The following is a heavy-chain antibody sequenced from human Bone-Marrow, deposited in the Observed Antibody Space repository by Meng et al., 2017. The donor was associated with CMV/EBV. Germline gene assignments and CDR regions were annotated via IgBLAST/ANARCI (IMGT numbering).Heavy chain of an antibody. CDR2: ISSDSAYI. J-gene: IGHJ6*02. D-gene: IGHD2-15*01. CDR3: ARDSRLGVAYYYYGMDV. CDR1: GLTFSSYS. Sequence: GGSLRLSCAASGLTFSSYSMNWVRQAPGKGLEWVSCISSDSAYIYYADFLKGRFTISRDNAKNSLYLQMNSLRAEDTAVYYCARDSRLGVAYYYYGMDVWGQGTTVTVSS. V-gene: IGHV3-21*01.